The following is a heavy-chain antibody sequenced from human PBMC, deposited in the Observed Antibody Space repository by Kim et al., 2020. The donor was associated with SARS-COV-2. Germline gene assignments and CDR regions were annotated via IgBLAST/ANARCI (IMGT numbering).Heavy chain of an antibody. D-gene: IGHD3-16*02. Sequence: YNPSLKSRVTISVDTSKNQFSLKLSSVTAADTAVYYCARGSFGGVIVFDYWGQGTLVTVSS. V-gene: IGHV4-34*01. CDR3: ARGSFGGVIVFDY. J-gene: IGHJ4*02.